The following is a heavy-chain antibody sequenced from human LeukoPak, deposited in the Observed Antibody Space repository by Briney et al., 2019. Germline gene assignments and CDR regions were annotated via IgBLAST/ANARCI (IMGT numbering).Heavy chain of an antibody. CDR3: ARGPRGWGTPTFSDY. Sequence: SETLSLTCTVSGGSISSGGYYWSWIRQHPGKGLEWIGYIYYSGSTYYNPSLKSRVTISVDTSKNQFSLKLSSVTAADTAGYYCARGPRGWGTPTFSDYWGQGTLVTVSS. CDR1: GGSISSGGYY. CDR2: IYYSGST. D-gene: IGHD7-27*01. V-gene: IGHV4-31*03. J-gene: IGHJ4*02.